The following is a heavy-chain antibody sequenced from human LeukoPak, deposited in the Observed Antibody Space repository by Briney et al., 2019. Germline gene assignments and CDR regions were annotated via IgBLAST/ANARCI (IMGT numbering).Heavy chain of an antibody. J-gene: IGHJ4*02. CDR3: ARKFLGSRGYYFDY. V-gene: IGHV3-23*01. Sequence: PGGSLRLSCAASGFTFSYYGMSWVRQAPGKGLEWVSAISGTGGSTYYADSVKGRFTISRDNSKSTLFLQMNSLRAEDTAVYYCARKFLGSRGYYFDYWGQGTLVTVSS. CDR2: ISGTGGST. CDR1: GFTFSYYG. D-gene: IGHD3-10*01.